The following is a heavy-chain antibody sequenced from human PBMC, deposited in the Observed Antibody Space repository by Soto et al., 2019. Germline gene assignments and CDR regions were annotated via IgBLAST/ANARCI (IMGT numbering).Heavy chain of an antibody. CDR3: ARGGVGATGDY. CDR1: GYTFTSYA. CDR2: INAGNGNT. V-gene: IGHV1-3*05. Sequence: QVQLVQSGAEEKKPGVSVKVSCKASGYTFTSYAMHWVRQAPGQRLEWMGWINAGNGNTKYSQKFQGRVTITRDTSASTAYMELSSLRSEDTAVYYCARGGVGATGDYWGQGTLVTVSS. J-gene: IGHJ4*02. D-gene: IGHD1-26*01.